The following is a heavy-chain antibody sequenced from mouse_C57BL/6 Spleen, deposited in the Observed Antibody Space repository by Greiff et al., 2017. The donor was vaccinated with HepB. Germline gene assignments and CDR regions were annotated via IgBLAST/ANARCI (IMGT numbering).Heavy chain of an antibody. J-gene: IGHJ3*01. CDR1: GYTFTSYW. CDR2: IHPNSGST. CDR3: ACYDYDVSRFAY. Sequence: QVQLQQPGAELVKPGASVKLSCKASGYTFTSYWMHWVKQRPGQGLEWIGMIHPNSGSTNYNEKFKSKATLTVDKSSSTAYMHLSSLTAEDAAVYYCACYDYDVSRFAYWGQGTLVTVSA. V-gene: IGHV1-64*01. D-gene: IGHD2-4*01.